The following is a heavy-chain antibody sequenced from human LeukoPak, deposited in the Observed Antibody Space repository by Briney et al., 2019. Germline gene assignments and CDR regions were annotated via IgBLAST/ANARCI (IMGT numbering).Heavy chain of an antibody. D-gene: IGHD3-9*01. J-gene: IGHJ5*02. CDR1: GGSISSGSYY. CDR2: IYTSGST. CDR3: ARESPYYDILTGYYVVDP. Sequence: PSETLSLTCTVSGGSISSGSYYWSWIRQPAGKGLEWIGRIYTSGSTNYNPSLKSRVTISVDTSKNQFSLKLSSVTAADTAVYYCARESPYYDILTGYYVVDPWGQGTLVTVSS. V-gene: IGHV4-61*02.